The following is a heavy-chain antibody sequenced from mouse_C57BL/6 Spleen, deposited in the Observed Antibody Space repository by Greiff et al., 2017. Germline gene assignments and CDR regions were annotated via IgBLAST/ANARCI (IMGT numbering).Heavy chain of an antibody. D-gene: IGHD1-1*01. CDR1: GFTFSDYG. Sequence: EVKLVESGGGLVKPGGSLKLSCAASGFTFSDYGMHWVRQAPEKGLEWVAYISSGSSTIYYADTVKGRFTISRDNAKNTLFLQMTSLRSEDTAMYYCALITTVVARYFDVWGTGTTVTVSS. V-gene: IGHV5-17*01. CDR3: ALITTVVARYFDV. CDR2: ISSGSSTI. J-gene: IGHJ1*03.